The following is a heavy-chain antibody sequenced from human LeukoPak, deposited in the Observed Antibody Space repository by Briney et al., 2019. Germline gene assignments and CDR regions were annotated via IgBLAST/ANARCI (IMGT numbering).Heavy chain of an antibody. Sequence: GGSLRLSCAASGFTFRNYWMTWVRQAPGNGLEWVANIKEDGNERKYLDSVKGRFTISRDNAKNSLYLQMSSLRVEDTAVYYCESLKGQNYWGQGTLVTVSS. CDR1: GFTFRNYW. V-gene: IGHV3-7*01. J-gene: IGHJ4*02. CDR2: IKEDGNER. CDR3: ESLKGQNY.